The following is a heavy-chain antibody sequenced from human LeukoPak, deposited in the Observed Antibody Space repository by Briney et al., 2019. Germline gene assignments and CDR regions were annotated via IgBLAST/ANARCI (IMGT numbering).Heavy chain of an antibody. Sequence: ASLRLSCAASGFTFSSCAMSWVRQAPGKGLEWVSAISGSGGSTYYADSVKGRFTISRDNSKNTLYLQMNSLRAADTAVYYCAKKEAAMGDDAFDIWGQGTMVTVSS. CDR1: GFTFSSCA. V-gene: IGHV3-23*01. D-gene: IGHD2-2*01. J-gene: IGHJ3*02. CDR3: AKKEAAMGDDAFDI. CDR2: ISGSGGST.